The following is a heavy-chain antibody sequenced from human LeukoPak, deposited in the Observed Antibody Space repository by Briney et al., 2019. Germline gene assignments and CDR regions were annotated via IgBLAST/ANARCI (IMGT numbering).Heavy chain of an antibody. J-gene: IGHJ6*02. Sequence: GGSLRLSFAASGFTFSTYAMHWVRQAPGKGLECVALISSDGTNKYYADSVKGRFTISRDNSKNTLYLQMNSLRGEDTAVYYCVKVLVTYTVDVWCQGTTVTVSS. CDR1: GFTFSTYA. V-gene: IGHV3-30*04. CDR3: VKVLVTYTVDV. D-gene: IGHD1-1*01. CDR2: ISSDGTNK.